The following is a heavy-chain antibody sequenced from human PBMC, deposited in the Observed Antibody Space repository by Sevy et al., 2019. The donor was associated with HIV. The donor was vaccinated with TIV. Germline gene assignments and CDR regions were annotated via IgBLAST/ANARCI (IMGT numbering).Heavy chain of an antibody. CDR1: GGSISSGGYY. V-gene: IGHV4-31*03. CDR2: IYYSGST. D-gene: IGHD3-3*01. CDR3: AREVGFWSGYENVVCRAFDI. J-gene: IGHJ3*02. Sequence: SETLSLTCTVSGGSISSGGYYWSWIRQHPGKGLEWIGYIYYSGSTYYNPSLKSRVTISVDTSKNQFSLKLSSVTAADTAVYYCAREVGFWSGYENVVCRAFDIWGQRTMVTVSS.